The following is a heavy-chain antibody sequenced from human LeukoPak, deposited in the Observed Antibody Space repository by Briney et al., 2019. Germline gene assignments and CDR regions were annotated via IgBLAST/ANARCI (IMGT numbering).Heavy chain of an antibody. V-gene: IGHV6-1*01. Sequence: SQTLSLTCAISGDSVSSKSVAWNWIRQSPSRGLEWLGRTYYRSKWHSEYAVSLKGRITIGPDTSRNQFSLQLNSVTLEDTAIYSVAHLCTGGGCTSNSWTRGSLATVSS. D-gene: IGHD2-8*02. CDR2: TYYRSKWHS. CDR3: AHLCTGGGCTSNS. CDR1: GDSVSSKSVA. J-gene: IGHJ4*02.